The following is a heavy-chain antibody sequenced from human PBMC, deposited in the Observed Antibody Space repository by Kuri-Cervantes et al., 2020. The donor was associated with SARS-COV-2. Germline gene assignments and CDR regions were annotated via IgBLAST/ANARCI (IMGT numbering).Heavy chain of an antibody. J-gene: IGHJ4*02. CDR2: VYYSGNT. CDR1: GGSMGNYY. D-gene: IGHD2-21*02. Sequence: SETLSLTCSVSGGSMGNYYWSWIRQPPGKGLEWMGYVYYSGNTNYNPSLRSRLTVSVDTSRNQFSLKLTSVTAADTAVYYCVRLGDHYFDSWGQGTRVTCSS. V-gene: IGHV4-59*01. CDR3: VRLGDHYFDS.